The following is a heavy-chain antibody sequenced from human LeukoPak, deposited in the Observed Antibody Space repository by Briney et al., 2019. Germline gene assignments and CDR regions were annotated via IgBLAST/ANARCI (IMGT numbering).Heavy chain of an antibody. CDR3: AREAGTRYWFDP. J-gene: IGHJ5*02. CDR2: IYYSGST. CDR1: GGSISSYY. Sequence: SETLSLTCTVSGGSISSYYWSWIRQPPGKGLEWIGYIYYSGSTNYNPSLKSRVTISVDTSKNQFSLKLSSVTAADTAVYYCAREAGTRYWFDPWGQGTLVTVSP. V-gene: IGHV4-59*01. D-gene: IGHD6-13*01.